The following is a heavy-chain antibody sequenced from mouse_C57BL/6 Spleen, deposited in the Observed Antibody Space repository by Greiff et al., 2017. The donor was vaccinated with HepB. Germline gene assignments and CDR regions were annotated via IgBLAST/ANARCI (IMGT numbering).Heavy chain of an antibody. V-gene: IGHV14-2*01. CDR1: GFTFKDYY. D-gene: IGHD1-1*01. CDR2: IDPEDGET. J-gene: IGHJ2*01. CDR3: ARGDGSSSFDY. Sequence: EVQLQQSGAELVKPGASVKLSCTASGFTFKDYYMPWVKQRTEQGLEWIGRIDPEDGETKYAPKFKGKATLTADTSSNTAYLQLSSLTSEDTAVYCCARGDGSSSFDYWGQGTTLTVSS.